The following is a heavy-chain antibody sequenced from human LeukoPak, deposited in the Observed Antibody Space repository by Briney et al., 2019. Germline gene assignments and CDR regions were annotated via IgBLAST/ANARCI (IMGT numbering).Heavy chain of an antibody. CDR2: INPSGGST. Sequence: ASVKVSCKASGYTFTIYYMHWVRQAPGQGLEWMGIINPSGGSTSYAQKFQGRVTMTRDTSTSTVYMELSSLRSEDTAVYYCASSIVAGLFDYWGQGTLVTVSS. CDR3: ASSIVAGLFDY. V-gene: IGHV1-46*01. J-gene: IGHJ4*02. CDR1: GYTFTIYY. D-gene: IGHD3-22*01.